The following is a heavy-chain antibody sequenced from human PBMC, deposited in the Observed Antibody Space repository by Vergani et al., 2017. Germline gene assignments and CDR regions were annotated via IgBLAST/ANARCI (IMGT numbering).Heavy chain of an antibody. CDR1: GYTFGHFD. V-gene: IGHV3-NL1*01. Sequence: QEQLLQSGGGVVQPGGSLRLSCIGSGYTFGHFDMHWVRQAPGKGLEWVSTLSASDRRTHYADSVKGRFTISRDNSKNTLFLHMNSLRPEDTAVYYCAKVGRSEVAGTFGAFDIWGQGTMVTVSS. D-gene: IGHD6-19*01. CDR3: AKVGRSEVAGTFGAFDI. CDR2: LSASDRRT. J-gene: IGHJ3*02.